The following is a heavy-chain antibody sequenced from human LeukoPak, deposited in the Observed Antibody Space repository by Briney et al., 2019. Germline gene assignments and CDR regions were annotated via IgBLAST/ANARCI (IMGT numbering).Heavy chain of an antibody. CDR2: INHSGST. Sequence: SETLSLTCAVYGGSFSGYYWSWIRQPPGKGLEWIGEINHSGSTNYNPSFKSRVTISVDTSKNQFSLKLSSVTAADTAVYYCAKGYSGSRLTRIFDYWGQGTLVTVSS. V-gene: IGHV4-34*01. J-gene: IGHJ4*02. CDR3: AKGYSGSRLTRIFDY. CDR1: GGSFSGYY. D-gene: IGHD5-12*01.